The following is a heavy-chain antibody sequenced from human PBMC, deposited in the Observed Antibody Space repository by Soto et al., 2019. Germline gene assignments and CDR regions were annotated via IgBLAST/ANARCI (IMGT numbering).Heavy chain of an antibody. CDR2: ISDDGSNQ. J-gene: IGHJ4*02. CDR3: AKDWGYGDYVFDF. CDR1: GFTFSLYG. V-gene: IGHV3-30*18. Sequence: QVQLVESGGGVVQPGRSLRLSCAASGFTFSLYGIHWVRQAPGKGLEWLALISDDGSNQYFAASVKGRFTISRDNSNNTIYLQMNSLRPEDTAVYFCAKDWGYGDYVFDFWGQGTLVTVSS. D-gene: IGHD4-17*01.